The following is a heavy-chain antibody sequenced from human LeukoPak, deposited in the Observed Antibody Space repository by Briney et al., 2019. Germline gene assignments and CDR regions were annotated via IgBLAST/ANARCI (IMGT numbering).Heavy chain of an antibody. Sequence: ASVKVSCKASGYTFTSYAMHWVRQAPGQRLEWMGWINAGNGNTKYSQKFQGRVTITRDTSASTAYMELSSLRSEDTAVYYCALGDSGYDPSLSNAFDIWGQGTMVTVSS. CDR3: ALGDSGYDPSLSNAFDI. CDR1: GYTFTSYA. CDR2: INAGNGNT. V-gene: IGHV1-3*01. D-gene: IGHD5-12*01. J-gene: IGHJ3*02.